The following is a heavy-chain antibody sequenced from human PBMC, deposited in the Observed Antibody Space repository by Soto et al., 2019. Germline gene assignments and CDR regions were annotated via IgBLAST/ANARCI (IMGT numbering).Heavy chain of an antibody. CDR2: IKQDGSEK. V-gene: IGHV3-7*01. CDR3: ARDELTYYDFWRNAFDI. D-gene: IGHD3-3*01. CDR1: GFTFSSYW. J-gene: IGHJ3*02. Sequence: EVQLVESGGGLVQPGGSLRLSCAASGFTFSSYWMSWVRQAPGKGLEWVANIKQDGSEKYYVDSVKGRFTISRDNAKNSLYLQMNSLRAEDTAVYYCARDELTYYDFWRNAFDIWGQGTMVTVSS.